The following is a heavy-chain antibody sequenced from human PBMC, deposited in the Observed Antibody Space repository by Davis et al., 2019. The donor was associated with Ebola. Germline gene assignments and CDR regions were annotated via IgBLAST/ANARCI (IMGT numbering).Heavy chain of an antibody. J-gene: IGHJ6*04. D-gene: IGHD3-16*01. CDR2: IYYSGNT. CDR1: GDSISSFY. V-gene: IGHV4-59*01. CDR3: ARGDDYPFYMDV. Sequence: PSETLSLTCTVSGDSISSFYWSWIRQPPGKGLEWIGYIYYSGNTDYNPSLKSRVTISVDTSKSQVSLKLRSVTAADTAVYYCARGDDYPFYMDVWGKGTTVTVSS.